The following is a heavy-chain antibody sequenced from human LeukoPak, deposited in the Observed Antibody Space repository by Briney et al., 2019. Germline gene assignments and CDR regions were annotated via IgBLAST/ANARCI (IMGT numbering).Heavy chain of an antibody. Sequence: AGGSLRLSCAASRFTFSDHYMDWVRQAPGKGLEWVARIRTRAKGYTTQYAPSVRDRFSISRDDSTNSVYLQMNSLKTEDTAVYFCARVGDYYDTRGFSSDAFDIWGLGTMVTVAP. V-gene: IGHV3-72*01. D-gene: IGHD3-22*01. CDR2: IRTRAKGYTT. J-gene: IGHJ3*02. CDR3: ARVGDYYDTRGFSSDAFDI. CDR1: RFTFSDHY.